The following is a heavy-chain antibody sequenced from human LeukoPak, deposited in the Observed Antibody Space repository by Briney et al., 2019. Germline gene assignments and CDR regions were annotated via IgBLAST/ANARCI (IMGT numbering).Heavy chain of an antibody. CDR1: GFTFSNYP. CDR3: ARERVTTTSFDY. CDR2: ISGSGGNT. Sequence: GGSLRLSCAASGFTFSNYPMSWVRQAPGKGLEWVSLISGSGGNTYYVDSVKGRFTISRDNSKNPLYLQLNSLRADDTAVYYCARERVTTTSFDYWGQGTLVTVSS. D-gene: IGHD4-17*01. J-gene: IGHJ4*02. V-gene: IGHV3-23*01.